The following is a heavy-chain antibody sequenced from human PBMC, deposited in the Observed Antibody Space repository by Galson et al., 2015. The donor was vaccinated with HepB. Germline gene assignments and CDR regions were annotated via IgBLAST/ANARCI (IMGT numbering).Heavy chain of an antibody. CDR1: GFMFNTFW. Sequence: SLRLSCAASGFMFNTFWMSWVRQAPGKGLEWVANINQHGSETHYVDPVKGRFIISRDNARDSLYLQMDTVRVEDTAVYYCTRGGNTNGRYGFWGQGTLVAVSS. V-gene: IGHV3-7*03. J-gene: IGHJ4*02. CDR2: INQHGSET. CDR3: TRGGNTNGRYGF. D-gene: IGHD3-9*01.